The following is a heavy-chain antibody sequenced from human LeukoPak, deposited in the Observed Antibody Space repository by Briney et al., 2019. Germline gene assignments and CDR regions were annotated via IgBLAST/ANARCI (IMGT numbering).Heavy chain of an antibody. CDR1: GFTFSNYA. CDR2: ISYDGHYK. D-gene: IGHD5-12*01. Sequence: GGSLRLSCAASGFTFSNYAMHWVRQAPGKGLEWVAVISYDGHYKYYADSVKGRFTISRDNSRNTLYLQMNSLRGEDTAVYYCARDHAADIVATGEDYWGQGTLATVSS. CDR3: ARDHAADIVATGEDY. J-gene: IGHJ4*02. V-gene: IGHV3-30-3*01.